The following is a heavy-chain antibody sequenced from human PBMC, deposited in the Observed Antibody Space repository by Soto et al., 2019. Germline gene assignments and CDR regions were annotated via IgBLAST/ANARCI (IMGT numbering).Heavy chain of an antibody. V-gene: IGHV1-69*02. D-gene: IGHD6-19*01. J-gene: IGHJ3*02. Sequence: QVQLVQSGAEVKKPGSSVKVSCKASGGTFSSYTISWVRQAPGQGLEWMGRIIPILGIANYAQKFQGRVTITADKSTSTAYMELSSLRSEDTAVYYCAVLAVTAQRYAFDIWGQGTMVTVSS. CDR2: IIPILGIA. CDR1: GGTFSSYT. CDR3: AVLAVTAQRYAFDI.